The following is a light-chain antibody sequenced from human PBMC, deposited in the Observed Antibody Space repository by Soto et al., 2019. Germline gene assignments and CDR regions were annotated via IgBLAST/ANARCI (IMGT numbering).Light chain of an antibody. J-gene: IGKJ4*01. CDR3: QQYNRSPLT. Sequence: DIQMTPSPSTLSASLGGRVTITCRASQSISSWLAWYQQKPGKAPKLLIYDASSLESGVPSRFSGSGSGTEFTLTISSLQPDDFATYYCQQYNRSPLTFGGGTKV. CDR1: QSISSW. CDR2: DAS. V-gene: IGKV1-5*01.